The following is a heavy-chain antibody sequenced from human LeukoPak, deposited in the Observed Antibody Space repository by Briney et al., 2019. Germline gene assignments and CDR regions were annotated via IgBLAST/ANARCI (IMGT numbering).Heavy chain of an antibody. V-gene: IGHV3-23*01. D-gene: IGHD6-19*01. CDR1: GITFSSYA. J-gene: IGHJ4*02. CDR2: ISGSGGST. Sequence: GGSLRLSCAASGITFSSYAMSWVRQAPGKGLEWVSAISGSGGSTYYADSVKGRFTISRDNSKNTLYLQMNSLRAEDTAVYYCAQQWLVLGAFDYWGQGTLVTVSS. CDR3: AQQWLVLGAFDY.